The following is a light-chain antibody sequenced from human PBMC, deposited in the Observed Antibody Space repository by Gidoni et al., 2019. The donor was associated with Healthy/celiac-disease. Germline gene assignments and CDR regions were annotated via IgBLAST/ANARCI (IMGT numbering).Light chain of an antibody. CDR2: GAS. V-gene: IGKV3-20*01. CDR3: QQYGSSPPWT. Sequence: EIVLTQSPGTLSLSPGERATLSCRASQSVSRSYLAGYQQKPGQAPRLLSYGASSRATGIPDRFSGSGSGTYFTLTISRLEPEDFAVYYCQQYGSSPPWTFGQGTKLEIK. J-gene: IGKJ2*02. CDR1: QSVSRSY.